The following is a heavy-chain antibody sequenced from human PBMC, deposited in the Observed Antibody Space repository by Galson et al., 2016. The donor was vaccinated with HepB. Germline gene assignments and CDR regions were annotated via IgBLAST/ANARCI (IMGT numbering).Heavy chain of an antibody. J-gene: IGHJ6*02. CDR1: GFSLSTSGMC. Sequence: PALVKPTQTLTLTCTFSGFSLSTSGMCVSWIRQPPGKALEWLALIGWDDDKYYSTSLKTRLTISKDTSKNQVVLTMTNMDPVDTATYYCARDYDFWSGYYAGLDYSYNYGMDVWGQGTTVTVSS. CDR2: IGWDDDK. V-gene: IGHV2-70*01. D-gene: IGHD3-3*01. CDR3: ARDYDFWSGYYAGLDYSYNYGMDV.